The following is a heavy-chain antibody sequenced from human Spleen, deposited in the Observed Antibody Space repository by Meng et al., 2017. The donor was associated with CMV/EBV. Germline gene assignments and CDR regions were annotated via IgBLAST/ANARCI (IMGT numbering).Heavy chain of an antibody. V-gene: IGHV3-30*01. CDR1: GFTFSSYA. Sequence: GESLKISCAASGFTFSSYAMHWVRQAPGKGLDWLSLISYDGRNEYYAEDLKGRFTISRDNSNNTLYLQMNSLRAEDTAVYYCARDMGDSVDYWGQGTLGTVSS. J-gene: IGHJ4*02. CDR2: ISYDGRNE. CDR3: ARDMGDSVDY. D-gene: IGHD3-10*01.